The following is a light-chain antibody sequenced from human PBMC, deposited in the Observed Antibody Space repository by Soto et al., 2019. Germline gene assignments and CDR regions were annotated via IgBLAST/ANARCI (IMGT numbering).Light chain of an antibody. CDR3: QQYNNWPRT. V-gene: IGKV3-15*01. CDR2: GES. CDR1: QSFSSN. J-gene: IGKJ5*01. Sequence: EILMTQSPATLSVSPGERATLSCRASQSFSSNLAWYQQKPGQAPRLLIYGESTRATGVPARFSGSGSGTEFTLTISSLQSEDFAVYYCQQYNNWPRTFGQGTRLEIK.